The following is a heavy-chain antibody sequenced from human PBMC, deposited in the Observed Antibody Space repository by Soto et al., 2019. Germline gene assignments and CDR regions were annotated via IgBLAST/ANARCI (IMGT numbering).Heavy chain of an antibody. CDR1: GGSFSCYY. Sequence: SETRSRTWAVYGGSFSCYYWSWIRQPPGKGLEWMGEINHSGSTNYNPSLKSRVTISVDTSKNQFSLKLSSVTAADTAVYYCARMARQQLVYYGMDVWGQGTTVTVSS. CDR2: INHSGST. CDR3: ARMARQQLVYYGMDV. V-gene: IGHV4-34*01. D-gene: IGHD6-13*01. J-gene: IGHJ6*02.